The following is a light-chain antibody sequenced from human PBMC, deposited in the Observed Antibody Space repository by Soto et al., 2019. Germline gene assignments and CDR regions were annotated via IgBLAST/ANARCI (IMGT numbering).Light chain of an antibody. J-gene: IGKJ4*01. V-gene: IGKV3-20*01. CDR2: GTG. CDR1: QSVSSSY. CDR3: QQYGSSALT. Sequence: EIVLTQSPGTLSLSPGQRATLSCRASQSVSSSYLAWYQHKRGQAPRLLMFGTGSRATGIPDRFSGTGSGTDFTLIINRLEPEDFAVYYCQQYGSSALTFGGGTKVEIK.